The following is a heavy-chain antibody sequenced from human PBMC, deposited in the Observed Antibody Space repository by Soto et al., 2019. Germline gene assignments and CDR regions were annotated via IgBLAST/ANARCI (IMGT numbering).Heavy chain of an antibody. J-gene: IGHJ4*02. V-gene: IGHV1-69*12. Sequence: QVQLVQSGAEVKKPGSSVKVSCKTSGGTFSSYAISWVRQAPGQGLEWMGGIIPMFGTANYAQKFQGRVTITADESTSNAYMELSSLRSEDTAVYYCARSRANYYDSRGYYYSTFDYWGQGTLVTVSS. CDR1: GGTFSSYA. CDR2: IIPMFGTA. D-gene: IGHD3-22*01. CDR3: ARSRANYYDSRGYYYSTFDY.